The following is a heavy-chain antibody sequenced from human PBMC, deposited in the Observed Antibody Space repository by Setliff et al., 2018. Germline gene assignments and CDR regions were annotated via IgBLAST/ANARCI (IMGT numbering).Heavy chain of an antibody. J-gene: IGHJ6*03. CDR1: GGSISSSNW. Sequence: PSETLSLTCAVSGGSISSSNWWSWVRQPPGKGLEWIGEIYHRGSTNYNPSLKSRVTISVDKSNNQFSLKLSSVTAADTAVYYCARVGTSIVGEVYYYMDVWGKGTTVTSP. CDR3: ARVGTSIVGEVYYYMDV. D-gene: IGHD1-26*01. V-gene: IGHV4-4*02. CDR2: IYHRGST.